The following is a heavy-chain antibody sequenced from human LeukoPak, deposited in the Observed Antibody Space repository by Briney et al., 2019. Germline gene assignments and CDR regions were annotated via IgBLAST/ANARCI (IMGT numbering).Heavy chain of an antibody. D-gene: IGHD4-17*01. Sequence: PSETLSLTCSVSGVSISAYYWSWIRQPPGKGLEWIGYIYDSGSTNYNPSLKNRVTISVDTSKNQFSLKLSSVTAADTAVYYCARLLGGGVYGVDYWGQGTLVTVSS. J-gene: IGHJ4*02. CDR3: ARLLGGGVYGVDY. CDR1: GVSISAYY. V-gene: IGHV4-59*08. CDR2: IYDSGST.